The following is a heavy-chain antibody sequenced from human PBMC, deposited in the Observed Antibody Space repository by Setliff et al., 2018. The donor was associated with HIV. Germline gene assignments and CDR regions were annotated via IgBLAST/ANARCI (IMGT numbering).Heavy chain of an antibody. CDR3: ARVPYRSAWFSGGHDAFDI. D-gene: IGHD6-19*01. J-gene: IGHJ3*02. V-gene: IGHV1-18*01. CDR1: GYSFARYG. CDR2: ISGFNGNT. Sequence: ASVKVPCKASGYSFARYGLSWVRQAPGQGLEWMGWISGFNGNTKYAQSFQDRVAMTTETATSTAYMEMRSLRSDDTAVYFCARVPYRSAWFSGGHDAFDIWGQGTMGTVS.